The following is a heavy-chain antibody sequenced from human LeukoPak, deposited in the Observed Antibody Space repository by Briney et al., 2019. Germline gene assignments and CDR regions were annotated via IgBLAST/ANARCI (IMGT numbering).Heavy chain of an antibody. J-gene: IGHJ4*02. D-gene: IGHD6-19*01. CDR3: AKDPIAVARQNDY. CDR2: IYSGGST. Sequence: AGGSLRLSCAASGFTVSSNYMSWVRQAPGKGLEWVSVIYSGGSTYYADSVKGRFTISRDNSKNTLYLQMNSLRAEDTAVYYCAKDPIAVARQNDYWGQGTLVTVSS. V-gene: IGHV3-53*01. CDR1: GFTVSSNY.